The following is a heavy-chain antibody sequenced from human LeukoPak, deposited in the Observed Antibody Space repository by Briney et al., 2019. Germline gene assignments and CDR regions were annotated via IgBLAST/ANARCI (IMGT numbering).Heavy chain of an antibody. CDR3: ARAGTVEMTPLDY. CDR1: GYTFASYF. CDR2: INPRDGST. Sequence: GASVKVSCKASGYTFASYFLHWVRQAPGQGLDWMGLINPRDGSTSYAQKFQGRVTMTRDTSTSTVYMELSRLRSDDTAVYYCARAGTVEMTPLDYWGQGTLVTVSS. J-gene: IGHJ4*02. D-gene: IGHD5-24*01. V-gene: IGHV1-46*01.